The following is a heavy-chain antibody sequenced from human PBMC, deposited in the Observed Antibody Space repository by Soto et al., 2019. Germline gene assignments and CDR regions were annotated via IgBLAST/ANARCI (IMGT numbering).Heavy chain of an antibody. J-gene: IGHJ4*02. V-gene: IGHV3-48*02. Sequence: EEQLVQSGGGLVQSGGSLSLSCAATGFTVGNYDMNWVRQAPGKGLEWISYISSSGATIHYADSVKGRFTISRDSAKNSLYLQMNSLRDEDKAVYYCARRFDCWGQGTLVTVSS. CDR2: ISSSGATI. CDR3: ARRFDC. CDR1: GFTVGNYD.